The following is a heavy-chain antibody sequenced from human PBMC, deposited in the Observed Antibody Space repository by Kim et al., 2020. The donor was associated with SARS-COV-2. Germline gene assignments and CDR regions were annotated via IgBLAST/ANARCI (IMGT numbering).Heavy chain of an antibody. Sequence: VSVKSRITINPDTSKNQFSLQLNSVTPEDTAVYYCARDASYSSSWYDFDYWGQGTLVTVSS. J-gene: IGHJ4*02. V-gene: IGHV6-1*01. D-gene: IGHD6-13*01. CDR3: ARDASYSSSWYDFDY.